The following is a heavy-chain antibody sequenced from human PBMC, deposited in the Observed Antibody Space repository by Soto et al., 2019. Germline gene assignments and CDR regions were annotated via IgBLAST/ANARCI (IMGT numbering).Heavy chain of an antibody. CDR1: DGSLTEYH. D-gene: IGHD1-1*01. CDR3: ARGQSAVDVFFPTPVPFGP. J-gene: IGHJ5*02. Sequence: SETLSLTCVVYDGSLTEYHWSWVRQTPGKGLEWIGEVSHHGTSHYNPSLGSRVIMSFDTSKDQFSLTLQSVTAADTGIYYCARGQSAVDVFFPTPVPFGPWGPGTPVT. V-gene: IGHV4-34*01. CDR2: VSHHGTS.